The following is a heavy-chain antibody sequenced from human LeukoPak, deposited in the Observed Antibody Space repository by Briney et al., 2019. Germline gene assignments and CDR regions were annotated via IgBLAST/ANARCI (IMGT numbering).Heavy chain of an antibody. V-gene: IGHV1-2*02. CDR3: ARELGYCSGGSCYGYWFDP. J-gene: IGHJ5*02. CDR1: EYTFTGYY. Sequence: ASVKVSCKASEYTFTGYYMHWVRQAPGPGLEWMGWINPNSGGTNYAQKFQGRVTMTRDTSISTAYMELSRLRSDDTAVYYCARELGYCSGGSCYGYWFDPWGQGTLVTVSS. CDR2: INPNSGGT. D-gene: IGHD2-15*01.